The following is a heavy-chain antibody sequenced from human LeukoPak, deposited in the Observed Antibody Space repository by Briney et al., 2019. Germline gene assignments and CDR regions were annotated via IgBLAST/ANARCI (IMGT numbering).Heavy chain of an antibody. CDR2: IKQQGTEK. CDR3: ASDGGPFDH. D-gene: IGHD3-16*01. J-gene: IGHJ4*02. V-gene: IGHV3-7*01. CDR1: GIMFSGYW. Sequence: PGGPLRLSCTASGIMFSGYWMSWVRQAPGKGLEWVANIKQQGTEKYYVDSVKGRFTISRDGAKKSVYLQMNSLRAEDTAVYYCASDGGPFDHWGQGILVTVAS.